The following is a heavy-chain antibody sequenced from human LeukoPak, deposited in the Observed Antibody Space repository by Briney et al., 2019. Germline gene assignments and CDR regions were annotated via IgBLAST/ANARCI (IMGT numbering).Heavy chain of an antibody. CDR3: ARDRGYYYYYFDY. CDR2: IYTSGST. V-gene: IGHV4-61*02. Sequence: SETLSLTCTISGGSISSGDYYWSWIRQPAGKGLEWIGRIYTSGSTNYNPSLKSRVTMSVDTSKNQFSLKLSSVTAADTAVYYCARDRGYYYYYFDYWGQGTLVTVSS. J-gene: IGHJ4*02. CDR1: GGSISSGDYY. D-gene: IGHD3-22*01.